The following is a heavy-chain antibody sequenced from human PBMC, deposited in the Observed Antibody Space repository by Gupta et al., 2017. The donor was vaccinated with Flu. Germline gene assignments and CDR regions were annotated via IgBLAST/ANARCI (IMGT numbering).Heavy chain of an antibody. CDR3: RADGSSWNNYFDY. V-gene: IGHV3-15*01. CDR2: IKSNSDGGTT. CDR1: NAW. J-gene: IGHJ4*02. Sequence: NAWMSWVRQAPGKGLEWVGRIKSNSDGGTTDYAAPVKGRFTISRDGSRNTLYLQMNRLKTEDTAMYYCRADGSSWNNYFDYWGQGALVTVSS. D-gene: IGHD6-13*01.